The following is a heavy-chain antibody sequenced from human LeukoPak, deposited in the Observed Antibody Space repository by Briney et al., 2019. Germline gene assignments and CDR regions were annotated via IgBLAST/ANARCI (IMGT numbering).Heavy chain of an antibody. Sequence: PGGSLRLSCAASGFTFSSYAMSWVRQAPGKGLEWVSAISGSGGSTYYADSVKGRFTISRDNSKNTLSLQMNSLRAEDTAVYYCATFYGSGKGGAFDIWGKGTTVTISS. CDR2: ISGSGGST. CDR3: ATFYGSGKGGAFDI. J-gene: IGHJ6*04. D-gene: IGHD3-10*01. CDR1: GFTFSSYA. V-gene: IGHV3-23*01.